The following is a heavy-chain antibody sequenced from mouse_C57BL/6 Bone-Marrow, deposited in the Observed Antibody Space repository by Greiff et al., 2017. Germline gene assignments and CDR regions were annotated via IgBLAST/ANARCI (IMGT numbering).Heavy chain of an antibody. CDR3: ARGYDYDYAMDY. V-gene: IGHV1-39*01. CDR2: IHPNYGTT. Sequence: HLVESGPELVKPGASVKISCKASGYSFTDYNMNWVKQSNGKSLEWIGVIHPNYGTTSYKQKFQGKATLTVDQASSTAYMQLNSLTSEDSAVYYCARGYDYDYAMDYWGQGTSVTVSS. D-gene: IGHD2-4*01. J-gene: IGHJ4*01. CDR1: GYSFTDYN.